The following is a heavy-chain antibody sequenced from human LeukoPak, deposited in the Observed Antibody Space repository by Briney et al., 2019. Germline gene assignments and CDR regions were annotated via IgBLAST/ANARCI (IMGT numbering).Heavy chain of an antibody. J-gene: IGHJ6*03. CDR3: ARNSGSYPRYYMDV. D-gene: IGHD1-26*01. Sequence: GGSLRLSCAASGFTFDDYGMSWVRQAPGKGLEWVSGINWNGGSTGYADSVKGRFTISRDNAKNSLYLQMNSLRAEDTALYYCARNSGSYPRYYMDVWGKGTTVTVSS. CDR1: GFTFDDYG. CDR2: INWNGGST. V-gene: IGHV3-20*04.